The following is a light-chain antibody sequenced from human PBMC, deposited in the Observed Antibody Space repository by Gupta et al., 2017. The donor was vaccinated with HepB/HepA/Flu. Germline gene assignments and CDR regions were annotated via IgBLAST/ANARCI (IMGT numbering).Light chain of an antibody. CDR1: SSDVGSYNR. CDR3: SSDTTSSTLV. J-gene: IGLJ2*01. V-gene: IGLV2-18*02. Sequence: QSALTQPPSVSGSPGPSVTISCTGTSSDVGSYNRVSWYQQPPGTAPTLMIYEVSKRPSGVPDRFSGSQSGNTASLTISGLQAEDEADYYCSSDTTSSTLVFGGGTKVTVL. CDR2: EVS.